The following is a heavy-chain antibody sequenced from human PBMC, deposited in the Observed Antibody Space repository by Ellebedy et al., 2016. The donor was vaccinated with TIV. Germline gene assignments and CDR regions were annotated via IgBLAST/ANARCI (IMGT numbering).Heavy chain of an antibody. Sequence: MPSETLSLTCTVSGGSITSSTYHWGWIRKPPGKGLEWIGSIHYSGSTHYQPSLKSRVTMSVDTSKNQFSLKLTSVTAADTAVYYCARYEGPTARLDYWGQGTLVTVSS. CDR2: IHYSGST. D-gene: IGHD1-26*01. J-gene: IGHJ4*02. CDR1: GGSITSSTYH. CDR3: ARYEGPTARLDY. V-gene: IGHV4-39*07.